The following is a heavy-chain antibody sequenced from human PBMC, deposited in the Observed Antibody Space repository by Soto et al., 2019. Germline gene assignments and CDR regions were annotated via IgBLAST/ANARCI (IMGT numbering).Heavy chain of an antibody. CDR1: GGSISSSSYY. Sequence: SKTLSLTCTVSGGSISSSSYYWGWIRQPPGKGLEWIGNVYYGGSTYYNPSLKSRVTISVETSKSQFSLKLSSVTAADTAVYYCAGGDYYHSSGYYFYYYTMDVWGQGTTVTVSS. V-gene: IGHV4-39*01. J-gene: IGHJ6*02. D-gene: IGHD3-22*01. CDR2: VYYGGST. CDR3: AGGDYYHSSGYYFYYYTMDV.